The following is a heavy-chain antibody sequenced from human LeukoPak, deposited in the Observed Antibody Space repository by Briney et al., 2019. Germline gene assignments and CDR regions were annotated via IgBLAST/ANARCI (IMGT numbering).Heavy chain of an antibody. J-gene: IGHJ4*02. CDR2: IHYSGST. D-gene: IGHD3-10*01. V-gene: IGHV4-59*01. Sequence: NPSETLSLTCTVSGGSISSYYWSWIRQPPGKGLEWIGYIHYSGSTKYKSSLKSRVTISVDTSKNQFSLKLNSVTAADTAVYYCARGKEVITMLRGLKPGYYFDYWGQGTLVTVSS. CDR3: ARGKEVITMLRGLKPGYYFDY. CDR1: GGSISSYY.